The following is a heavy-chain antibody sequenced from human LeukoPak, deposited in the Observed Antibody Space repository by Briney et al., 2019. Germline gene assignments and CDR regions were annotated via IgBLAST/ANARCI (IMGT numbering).Heavy chain of an antibody. J-gene: IGHJ2*01. CDR1: GGSISSSSYY. CDR3: ARDLVVRGIWYFDL. Sequence: PSETLSLTCTVSGGSISSSSYYWGWIRQPPGKGLEWIGSIYYSGSTYYNPSLKSRVTISVDTSKNQFSLKLSSVTAADTAVYYCARDLVVRGIWYFDLWGRGTLVTVSS. CDR2: IYYSGST. V-gene: IGHV4-39*07. D-gene: IGHD3-10*01.